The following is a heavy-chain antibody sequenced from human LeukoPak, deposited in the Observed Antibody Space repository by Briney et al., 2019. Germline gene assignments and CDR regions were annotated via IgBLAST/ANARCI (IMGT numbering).Heavy chain of an antibody. D-gene: IGHD3-3*01. Sequence: KPSETLSLTCTVSGGSISSYYWSWIRQPPGKGLEWIGYIYYSGSTNYNPSLKSRVTISVDTSKNQFSLKLNSVTAADTAVYYCARDASYYDFWSGYPRPYGMDVWGQGTTVTVSS. CDR1: GGSISSYY. CDR2: IYYSGST. J-gene: IGHJ6*02. CDR3: ARDASYYDFWSGYPRPYGMDV. V-gene: IGHV4-59*12.